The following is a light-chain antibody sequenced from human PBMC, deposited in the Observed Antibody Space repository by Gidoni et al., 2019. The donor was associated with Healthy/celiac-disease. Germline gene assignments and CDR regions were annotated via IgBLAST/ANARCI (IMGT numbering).Light chain of an antibody. CDR2: GAS. CDR3: QQYGSSRYT. J-gene: IGKJ2*01. CDR1: QSVSRTY. V-gene: IGKV3-20*01. Sequence: ELVLTQSPGTLSLSPGVRAPLSCSASQSVSRTYLGWYQQKPGQAPRLLIYGASSRPTGLPDRFSGSGSGTDFTLTISRLEPEDFAVYYCQQYGSSRYTFGQGTKLEIK.